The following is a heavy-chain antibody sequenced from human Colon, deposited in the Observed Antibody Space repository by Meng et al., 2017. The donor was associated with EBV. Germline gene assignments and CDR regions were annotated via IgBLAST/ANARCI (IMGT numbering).Heavy chain of an antibody. CDR3: ARGIQIWHEIDY. Sequence: QLQPQESGPGLVKPSETLSLTCTVSGGSISSSSYSCAWIRQPPGKGLEWIGGISYGGSTSYNPSLKSRVTISIDTSKNQFSLSLTSVTAADTAIYYCARGIQIWHEIDYWGQGTLVTVSS. CDR1: GGSISSSSYS. V-gene: IGHV4-39*07. D-gene: IGHD5-18*01. J-gene: IGHJ4*02. CDR2: ISYGGST.